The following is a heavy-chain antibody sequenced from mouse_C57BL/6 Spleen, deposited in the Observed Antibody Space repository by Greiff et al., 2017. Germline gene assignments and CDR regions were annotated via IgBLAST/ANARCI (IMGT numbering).Heavy chain of an antibody. CDR3: ARAAVAYAMDY. CDR1: GYAFSSYW. CDR2: IYPGDGDT. D-gene: IGHD1-1*01. J-gene: IGHJ4*01. V-gene: IGHV1-80*01. Sequence: VQLKESGAELVKPGASVKISCKASGYAFSSYWMNWVKQRPGKGLEWIGQIYPGDGDTNYNGKFKGKATLTAAKSSSTAYMQLSSLTSEDSAVYFCARAAVAYAMDYWGQGTSVTVSS.